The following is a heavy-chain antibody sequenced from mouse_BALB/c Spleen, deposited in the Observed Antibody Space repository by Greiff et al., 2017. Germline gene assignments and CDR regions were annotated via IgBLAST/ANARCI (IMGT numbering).Heavy chain of an antibody. D-gene: IGHD1-1*01. CDR1: GFTFSRYT. V-gene: IGHV5-6-4*01. Sequence: EVKLMESGGGLVKPGGSLKLSCAASGFTFSRYTMSWVRQTPEKRLEWVATISSGGSYTYYPDSVKGRFTISRDNAKNTLYLQKSSLKSEDTAMYYCTRGDITTVEFAYWGQGTLVTVSA. J-gene: IGHJ3*01. CDR3: TRGDITTVEFAY. CDR2: ISSGGSYT.